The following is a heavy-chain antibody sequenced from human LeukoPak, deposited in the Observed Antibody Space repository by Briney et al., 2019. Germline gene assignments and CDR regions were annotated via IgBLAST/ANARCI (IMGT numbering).Heavy chain of an antibody. V-gene: IGHV3-66*01. CDR1: GFTVSNTY. CDR3: ARGVYTGDYDPCGFDD. CDR2: IYVGGST. J-gene: IGHJ4*02. Sequence: RPGRSLTLSCAASGFTVSNTYMSWVRQAPGKGLEWVSLIYVGGSTHYDASVRGRFTLSADTSKNTLHLQLNSLRAEATALYFCARGVYTGDYDPCGFDDWGQGTLVTVS. D-gene: IGHD3-9*01.